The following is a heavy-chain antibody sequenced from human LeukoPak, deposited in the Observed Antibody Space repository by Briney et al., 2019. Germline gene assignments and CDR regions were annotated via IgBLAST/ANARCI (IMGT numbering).Heavy chain of an antibody. J-gene: IGHJ4*02. CDR1: GFTFSSYG. V-gene: IGHV3-30*03. D-gene: IGHD6-19*01. CDR2: ISYDGSNK. Sequence: GGSLRLSCAASGFTFSSYGMHWVRQAPGKGLEWVAVISYDGSNKYYADSVKGRFTISRDNSKNTLYLQMNSLRAEDTAVYYCARRISGGWPDYWGQGTLVTVSS. CDR3: ARRISGGWPDY.